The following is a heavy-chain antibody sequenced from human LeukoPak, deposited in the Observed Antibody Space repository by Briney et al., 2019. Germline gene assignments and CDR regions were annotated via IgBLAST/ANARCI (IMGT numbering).Heavy chain of an antibody. CDR1: GGSISGYY. Sequence: SETLSLTCTVSGGSISGYYWSWIRQPAGKGLEWIGLIYSSGSTNYNPSLESRVTMSVDTSKHQFSLKLTSVTAADTAVYHCARDMHSFGYYSDYWGQGILVTVSS. J-gene: IGHJ4*02. CDR3: ARDMHSFGYYSDY. D-gene: IGHD5-18*01. V-gene: IGHV4-4*07. CDR2: IYSSGST.